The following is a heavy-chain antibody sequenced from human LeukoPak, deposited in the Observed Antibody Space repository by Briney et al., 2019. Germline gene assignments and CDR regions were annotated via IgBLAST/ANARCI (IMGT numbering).Heavy chain of an antibody. CDR2: IYYSGST. Sequence: SETLSLTCTVSGGSISSSSYYWGWIRQPPGKGLEWIGYIYYSGSTNYNHSFKSRVTISVDTSKNQFSLKLTSVTAADTAVYYCARHSAGYSGSGRTFDYWGQGTLVTVSS. D-gene: IGHD3-10*01. CDR1: GGSISSSSYY. J-gene: IGHJ4*02. V-gene: IGHV4-61*05. CDR3: ARHSAGYSGSGRTFDY.